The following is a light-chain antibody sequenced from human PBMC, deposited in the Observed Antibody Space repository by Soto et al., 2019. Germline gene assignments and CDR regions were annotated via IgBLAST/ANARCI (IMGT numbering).Light chain of an antibody. CDR1: NIGNKP. CDR2: SES. Sequence: SYKLTQPHSVSVATVQRARITCGGNNIGNKPVHWCQQKPGQDPVLIIYSESSRPSGIPERFSGSNPGNTATLTISRIEAGDEGDYYCQVWDSSSDHYVVGTGTKVTVL. CDR3: QVWDSSSDHYV. V-gene: IGLV3-12*02. J-gene: IGLJ1*01.